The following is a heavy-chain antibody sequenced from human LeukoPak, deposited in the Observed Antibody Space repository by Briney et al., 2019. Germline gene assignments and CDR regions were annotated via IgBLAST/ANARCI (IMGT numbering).Heavy chain of an antibody. CDR1: GGSISSGRYY. D-gene: IGHD3-10*01. Sequence: SETLSLACNVSGGSISSGRYYWSWIRQPAGKGLEWIGRIYTRGSTNYNPSLKSRVTMSVDTSKNQFSLKLSSVTAADTAVYYCATDGMVRGPDAWFDSWGQGTLVTVSS. V-gene: IGHV4-61*02. J-gene: IGHJ5*01. CDR2: IYTRGST. CDR3: ATDGMVRGPDAWFDS.